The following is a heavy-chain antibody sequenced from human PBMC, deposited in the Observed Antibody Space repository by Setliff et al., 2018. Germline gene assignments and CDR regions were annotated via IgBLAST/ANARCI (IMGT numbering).Heavy chain of an antibody. CDR2: VWYGGSNE. J-gene: IGHJ3*01. V-gene: IGHV3-33*01. CDR3: AREVYGGVKSGGFDV. CDR1: GFTLSSYG. Sequence: GSLRLSCAASGFTLSSYGIHWVRQAPGKGLEWVAVVWYGGSNEDYADSVMGRFTISRDGSKNTLYLQMNSLRAEDMAVYYCAREVYGGVKSGGFDVWGQGTMVTVSS. D-gene: IGHD4-17*01.